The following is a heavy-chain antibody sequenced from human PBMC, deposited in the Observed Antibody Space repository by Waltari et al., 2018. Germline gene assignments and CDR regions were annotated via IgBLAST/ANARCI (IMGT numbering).Heavy chain of an antibody. D-gene: IGHD3-22*01. CDR2: IIPIFGTA. J-gene: IGHJ6*03. CDR1: GGTFSSYA. Sequence: QVQLVQSGAEVKKPGSSVKVSCKASGGTFSSYAISWVRQAPGQGLEWMGGIIPIFGTANYAQKFQGRVTITADESTSTAYMELSSVTAADTAVYYCARGRSSGYYDEWPYYMDVWGKGTTVTVSS. CDR3: ARGRSSGYYDEWPYYMDV. V-gene: IGHV1-69*13.